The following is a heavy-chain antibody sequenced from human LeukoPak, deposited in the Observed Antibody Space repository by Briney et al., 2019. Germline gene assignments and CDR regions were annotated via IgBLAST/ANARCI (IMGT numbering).Heavy chain of an antibody. V-gene: IGHV4-59*01. J-gene: IGHJ4*02. CDR2: INYSGST. CDR3: ARTTPAFDY. D-gene: IGHD4-11*01. Sequence: MSSETLSLTCTVSGGSISSYCWSWIRQPPGKGLEWIGYINYSGSTNYNPSLKSRVTISVDTSKNQFSLKLSSVTAADTAVYYCARTTPAFDYWGQGTLVTVSS. CDR1: GGSISSYC.